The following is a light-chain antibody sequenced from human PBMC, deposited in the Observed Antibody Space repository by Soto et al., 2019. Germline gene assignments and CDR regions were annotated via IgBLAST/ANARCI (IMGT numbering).Light chain of an antibody. CDR2: DAS. V-gene: IGKV3-20*01. Sequence: GFTHSPGTLSLSPGERATLSCRASQTVRNNYLAWYQQEPGQAPRLLIYDASSRATGIPDRFSGGGSGTNFPLTISILEAEDCIVYYCTQFRSYPITFCGGAKVDI. CDR1: QTVRNNY. CDR3: TQFRSYPIT. J-gene: IGKJ4*01.